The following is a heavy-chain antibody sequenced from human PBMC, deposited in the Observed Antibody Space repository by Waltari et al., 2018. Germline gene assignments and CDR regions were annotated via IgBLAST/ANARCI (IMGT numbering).Heavy chain of an antibody. CDR3: ARDPSSYGSGSYSSPYNYYGMDI. V-gene: IGHV1-18*01. J-gene: IGHJ6*02. D-gene: IGHD3-10*01. Sequence: QVQLVQSGAEVKKPGASVKVSCKPSGYTFSTYGIGWVRQAPGQGLEWMGWITAYNGNTNYAQKLQGRVTMTTDTSTSTAYMELRSLRSDDTAVYYCARDPSSYGSGSYSSPYNYYGMDIWGQGTTVTVSS. CDR1: GYTFSTYG. CDR2: ITAYNGNT.